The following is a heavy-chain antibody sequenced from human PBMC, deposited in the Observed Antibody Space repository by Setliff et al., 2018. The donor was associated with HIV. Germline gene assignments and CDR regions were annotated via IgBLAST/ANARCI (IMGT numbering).Heavy chain of an antibody. CDR1: GFTLSRYW. J-gene: IGHJ4*02. Sequence: GGSLRLSCAAPGFTLSRYWMSWVRQAPGKGLEWVANINQDGSERHYVDSVKGRFTISRDNAKNLLSLQMNSLRVEDTAVYYCASPYYDFVWGSYQPDYWGQGTLVTVSS. CDR2: INQDGSER. CDR3: ASPYYDFVWGSYQPDY. V-gene: IGHV3-7*01. D-gene: IGHD3-16*02.